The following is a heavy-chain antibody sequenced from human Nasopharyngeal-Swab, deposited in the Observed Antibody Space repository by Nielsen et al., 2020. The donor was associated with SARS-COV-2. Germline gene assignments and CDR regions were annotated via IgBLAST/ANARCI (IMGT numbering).Heavy chain of an antibody. CDR1: GYTFTSYA. CDR2: ISSYNGDT. CDR3: ATAYGSVSSPEY. J-gene: IGHJ4*02. V-gene: IGHV1-18*01. D-gene: IGHD3-10*01. Sequence: ASVKVSCKASGYTFTSYAMHWVRQAPGQGLEWMGWISSYNGDTHYAHSLQGRITMTTDTSTSTAYLELRSLRSDDTAMYYCATAYGSVSSPEYWGQGTLVTVSS.